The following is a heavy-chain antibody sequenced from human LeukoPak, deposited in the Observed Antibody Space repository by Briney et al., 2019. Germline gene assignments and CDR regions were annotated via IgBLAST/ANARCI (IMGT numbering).Heavy chain of an antibody. V-gene: IGHV3-74*01. Sequence: PGGSLRLSCAASGFTFSSYWMHWVRQAPGKGLVWVSRINSDGSSTSYADSVKGRFTISRDNAENTLYLQMNSLRAEDTAVYYCARASNNDYFDYWGQGTLVTVSS. J-gene: IGHJ4*02. CDR3: ARASNNDYFDY. CDR2: INSDGSST. D-gene: IGHD1-14*01. CDR1: GFTFSSYW.